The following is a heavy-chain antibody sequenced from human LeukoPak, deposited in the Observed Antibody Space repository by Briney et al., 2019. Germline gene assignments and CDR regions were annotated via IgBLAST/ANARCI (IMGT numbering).Heavy chain of an antibody. V-gene: IGHV3-23*01. J-gene: IGHJ4*02. Sequence: GSLRLSRTASGFAFSNYGMSWVRQAPGKGLEWVSAISGDGGTISYAASVRGRFTISRDNAKNTLFLQMSSLRAGDTALYYCAKELYGNPSGYWGQGTRVTVSS. CDR3: AKELYGNPSGY. D-gene: IGHD2-8*01. CDR1: GFAFSNYG. CDR2: ISGDGGTI.